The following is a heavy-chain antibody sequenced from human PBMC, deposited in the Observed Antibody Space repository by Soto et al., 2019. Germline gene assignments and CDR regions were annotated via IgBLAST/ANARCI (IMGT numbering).Heavy chain of an antibody. CDR3: AKIKRYSSGTDY. V-gene: IGHV3-23*01. CDR2: IGDSGGTK. J-gene: IGHJ4*02. Sequence: EVQLLESGGGLVQPGGSLRLSCAASGLTFNSYAMTWVRQAPGKGLEWVSAIGDSGGTKYYADSVKGRFTISRDNPKNTLYLQMNSLRAEDTAVYYCAKIKRYSSGTDYWGQGTLVTVSS. D-gene: IGHD6-19*01. CDR1: GLTFNSYA.